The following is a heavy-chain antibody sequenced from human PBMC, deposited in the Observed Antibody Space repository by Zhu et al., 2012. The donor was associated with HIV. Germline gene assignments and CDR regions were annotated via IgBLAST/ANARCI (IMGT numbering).Heavy chain of an antibody. CDR2: IYHSEST. V-gene: IGHV4-38-2*02. CDR3: ARGGGNVFDF. CDR1: GYSISSGYY. J-gene: IGHJ4*02. Sequence: QVQLQESGPGLVKPSETLSLTCSVSGYSISSGYYWGWIRQPPGKGLEWIGSIYHSESTYYNPSLKSRVTISVDTSKNQFSLKLSSVTAADTAVYYCARGGGNVFDFWGQGTLVTVSS. D-gene: IGHD4-23*01.